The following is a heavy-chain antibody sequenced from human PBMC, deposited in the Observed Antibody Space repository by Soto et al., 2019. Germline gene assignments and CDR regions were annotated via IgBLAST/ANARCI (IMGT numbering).Heavy chain of an antibody. CDR1: GFTFSSYG. Sequence: QVQLVESGGGVVQPGRSLRLSCAASGFTFSSYGMHWVRQAPGKGLEWVAVIWYDGSNKYYADSVKGRFTISRDNSKNTLYLQMNSLRAEDTAVYYGATGGSGYSYGVDYWGQGTLVTVSS. V-gene: IGHV3-33*01. CDR3: ATGGSGYSYGVDY. CDR2: IWYDGSNK. J-gene: IGHJ4*02. D-gene: IGHD5-18*01.